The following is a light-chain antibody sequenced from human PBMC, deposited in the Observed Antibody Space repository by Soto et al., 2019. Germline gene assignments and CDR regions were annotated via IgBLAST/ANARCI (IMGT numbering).Light chain of an antibody. J-gene: IGLJ3*02. V-gene: IGLV3-21*04. CDR2: YDS. CDR1: NIGSKS. CDR3: QVWDSSSDPWV. Sequence: SYELTQPPSVSVAPGKTARITCGGNNIGSKSEHWYQQKPGQAPVLVIYYDSDRPSGIPERFSGSNSGNTATLTISRVEAGDEADYYCQVWDSSSDPWVFGGGTKVTVL.